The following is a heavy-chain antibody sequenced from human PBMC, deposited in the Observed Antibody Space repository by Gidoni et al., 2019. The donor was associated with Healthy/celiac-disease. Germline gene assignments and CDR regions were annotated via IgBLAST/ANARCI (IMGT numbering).Heavy chain of an antibody. D-gene: IGHD1-1*01. Sequence: QVQLVESGGGVFQPGRSLRLSRAASGLSFSSYGMHWVRQAPGKGLECVAVISYDGSNKYYADSVKGRFTISRDKSKSTLYLQMNSLRAEDTAVYYCAKEEVAVTTYFDYWGQGTLVTVSS. CDR1: GLSFSSYG. J-gene: IGHJ4*02. CDR2: ISYDGSNK. V-gene: IGHV3-30*18. CDR3: AKEEVAVTTYFDY.